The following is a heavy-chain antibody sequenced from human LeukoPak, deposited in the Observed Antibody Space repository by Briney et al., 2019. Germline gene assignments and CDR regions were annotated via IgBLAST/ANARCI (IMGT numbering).Heavy chain of an antibody. CDR1: GGSINNHH. Sequence: SETLSLTCNVSGGSINNHHWSWIRQPPGKRLEWIAYVAYTGSAVYNPSLKSRVTISVDTSKNQFFLKLKSVTAADTAVYYCARGPLDSADYSFDYWGQGALVTASS. CDR3: ARGPLDSADYSFDY. D-gene: IGHD3-22*01. V-gene: IGHV4-59*11. CDR2: VAYTGSA. J-gene: IGHJ4*02.